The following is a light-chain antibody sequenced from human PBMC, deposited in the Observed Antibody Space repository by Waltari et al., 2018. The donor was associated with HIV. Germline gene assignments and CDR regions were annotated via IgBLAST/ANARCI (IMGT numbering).Light chain of an antibody. V-gene: IGKV2-28*01. CDR1: QSVLHSNGYNY. J-gene: IGKJ1*01. CDR3: MQGLQNPRT. Sequence: DIVMTQSPLSMTVTPGEPASISCRSSQSVLHSNGYNYLDWYLQRPGHPPQLLIYLGSTRAPGVPDRFGGSGSGTEFTLKISRVEAEDIGVYYCMQGLQNPRTFGQGTKVEIK. CDR2: LGS.